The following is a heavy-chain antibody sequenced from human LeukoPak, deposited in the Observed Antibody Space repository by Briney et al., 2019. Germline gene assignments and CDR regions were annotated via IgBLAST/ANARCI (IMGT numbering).Heavy chain of an antibody. Sequence: GGSLRLSCTVSGFTVSSNSMSWVRQAPGKGLEWVSFIYSDNTHYSDSVKGRFTISRDNSKNTLYLQMNSLRAEDTAVYYCAKGQDGSSWSGYMDVWGKGTTVTISS. D-gene: IGHD3-22*01. CDR3: AKGQDGSSWSGYMDV. CDR1: GFTVSSNS. V-gene: IGHV3-53*01. J-gene: IGHJ6*03. CDR2: IYSDNT.